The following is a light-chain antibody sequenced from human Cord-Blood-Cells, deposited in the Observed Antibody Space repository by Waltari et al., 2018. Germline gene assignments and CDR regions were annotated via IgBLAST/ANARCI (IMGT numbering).Light chain of an antibody. V-gene: IGKV1-NL1*01. Sequence: DIQITQSPSSLSASLRTRVTIPCRASQGSSNSLAWYQQKPGKAPKLLLYAASRLESGVPSRFSGSGAGTDYNLTISSLQTEDFATYDCQTQYSTPSTLGHGTRLAIK. CDR1: QGSSNS. J-gene: IGKJ5*01. CDR2: AAS. CDR3: QTQYSTPST.